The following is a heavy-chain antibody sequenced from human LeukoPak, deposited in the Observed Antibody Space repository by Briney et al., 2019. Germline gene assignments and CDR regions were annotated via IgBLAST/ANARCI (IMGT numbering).Heavy chain of an antibody. V-gene: IGHV3-23*01. Sequence: GGSLRLSCAASGFTFNTYAMSWVRQAPRKGLEWVSGISGSGGSTYYADSVKGRFIISRDNSKNTLYLQMTSLRAEDTAVYYCAKDFESGDYFDYWGQGTLVTVSS. CDR3: AKDFESGDYFDY. CDR2: ISGSGGST. D-gene: IGHD3-10*01. CDR1: GFTFNTYA. J-gene: IGHJ4*02.